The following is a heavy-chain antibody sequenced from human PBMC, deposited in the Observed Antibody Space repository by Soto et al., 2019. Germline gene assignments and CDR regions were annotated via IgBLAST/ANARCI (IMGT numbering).Heavy chain of an antibody. V-gene: IGHV3-11*01. CDR3: ARVRFGEWGYAMDV. J-gene: IGHJ6*02. CDR2: ISSSGSSI. D-gene: IGHD3-10*01. CDR1: GLTFSDCY. Sequence: QVQLVESGGGLVKPGGSLRLSCAASGLTFSDCYMNWIRQAPGKGLEWVSYISSSGSSINYAGSVKGRFTISRDNAKNSRHLQMKSLRAEDTAMYYCARVRFGEWGYAMDVWGQGTTVTVSS.